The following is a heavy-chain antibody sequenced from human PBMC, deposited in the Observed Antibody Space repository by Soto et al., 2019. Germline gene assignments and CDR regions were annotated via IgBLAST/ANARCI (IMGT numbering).Heavy chain of an antibody. CDR3: ARGLSYGLGSYVLFDAFDT. Sequence: EVQLVESGGGLVQPGRSLRLSCAASGFIFDDYAMHWVRQAPGKGLEWVSGISWNSGSIDHADSVTGRFTISIDNAKNSLYLQMNDLRAEDTALYYCARGLSYGLGSYVLFDAFDTWGQGTRVTVSS. D-gene: IGHD3-10*01. J-gene: IGHJ3*02. CDR1: GFIFDDYA. V-gene: IGHV3-9*01. CDR2: ISWNSGSI.